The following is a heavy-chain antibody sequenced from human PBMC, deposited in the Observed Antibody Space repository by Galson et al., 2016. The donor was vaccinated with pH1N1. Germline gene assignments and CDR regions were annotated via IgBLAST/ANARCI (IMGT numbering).Heavy chain of an antibody. J-gene: IGHJ4*02. CDR2: IYYSGST. CDR3: ARVPRGEQLYFFDY. Sequence: LEWIWYIYYSGSTYYNPSLKSRVTISVDTSKNQFSLKLSSVTAADTAVYYCARVPRGEQLYFFDYWGQGTLVTVSS. V-gene: IGHV4-31*02. D-gene: IGHD3-16*01.